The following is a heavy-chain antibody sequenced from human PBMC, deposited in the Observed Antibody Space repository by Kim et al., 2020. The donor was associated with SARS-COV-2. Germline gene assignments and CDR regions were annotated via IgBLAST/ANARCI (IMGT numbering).Heavy chain of an antibody. CDR2: INADTGKT. J-gene: IGHJ6*02. Sequence: ASVKVSCKASGFTFGSYDLNWVRQATGQGPEWLGWINADTGKTGYAQMFQGRVTLTRDTPTSTAYMELSGLRSEDTAVYYCARYARTTGTCGTTNCFGMDVWGQGTTVTDSS. CDR1: GFTFGSYD. D-gene: IGHD1-1*01. V-gene: IGHV1-8*01. CDR3: ARYARTTGTCGTTNCFGMDV.